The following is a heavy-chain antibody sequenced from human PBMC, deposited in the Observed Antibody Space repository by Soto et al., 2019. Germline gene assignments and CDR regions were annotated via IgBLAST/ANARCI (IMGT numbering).Heavy chain of an antibody. Sequence: PGGSLRLSCAASGFTFSSYGMHWVRQAPGKGLEWVAVISYDGSNKYYVDSVKGRFTISRDNSKNTLYLQMNSLRVEDTAVYYCAKSQSHQGSTTVTTGDWFDPWGQGTLVTVSS. V-gene: IGHV3-30*18. CDR2: ISYDGSNK. CDR3: AKSQSHQGSTTVTTGDWFDP. J-gene: IGHJ5*02. CDR1: GFTFSSYG. D-gene: IGHD4-4*01.